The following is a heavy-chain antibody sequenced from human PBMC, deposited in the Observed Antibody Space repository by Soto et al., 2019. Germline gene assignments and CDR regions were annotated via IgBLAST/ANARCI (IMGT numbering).Heavy chain of an antibody. CDR3: ARGGGTVTTLGFFDY. V-gene: IGHV3-33*01. Sequence: PGGSLRLSCAASGFTFSSYGMHWVRQAPGKGLEWVAVIWYDGSNKYYADSVKGRFTISRDNSKNTLYLQMNSLRVEDTAVYYCARGGGTVTTLGFFDYWGQGTLVTVSS. J-gene: IGHJ4*02. CDR2: IWYDGSNK. D-gene: IGHD4-17*01. CDR1: GFTFSSYG.